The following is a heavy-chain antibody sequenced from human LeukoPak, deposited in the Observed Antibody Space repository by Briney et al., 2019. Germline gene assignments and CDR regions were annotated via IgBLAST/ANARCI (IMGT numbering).Heavy chain of an antibody. CDR3: AKGEGYYYDSGGYYVEYFQH. Sequence: GGSLRLSYAASGFTFSSYAMSWVRQAPGKGLEWVSAISGSGGSTYYADSVKGRFTISRDNSKNTLYLQMNNLRAEDTAVYYCAKGEGYYYDSGGYYVEYFQHWGQGTLVTVSS. J-gene: IGHJ1*01. V-gene: IGHV3-23*01. CDR2: ISGSGGST. CDR1: GFTFSSYA. D-gene: IGHD3-22*01.